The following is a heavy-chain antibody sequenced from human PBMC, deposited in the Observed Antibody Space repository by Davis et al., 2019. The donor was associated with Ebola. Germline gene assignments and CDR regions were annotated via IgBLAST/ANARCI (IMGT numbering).Heavy chain of an antibody. V-gene: IGHV4-59*01. CDR3: ARGGYCSSTNCYRDYYGMDV. CDR1: AGSISSYY. CDR2: IYSSGYP. J-gene: IGHJ6*02. Sequence: MPSETLSLTCTVSAGSISSYYWSCIRQPPGKGLEWIGYIYSSGYPNYYNPSLKSRVTISVATSKNPISLRLSSVTAADTAVYYCARGGYCSSTNCYRDYYGMDVWGQGTTVTVSS. D-gene: IGHD2-2*01.